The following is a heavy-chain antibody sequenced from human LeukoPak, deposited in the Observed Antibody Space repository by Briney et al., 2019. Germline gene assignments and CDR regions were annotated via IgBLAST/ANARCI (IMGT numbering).Heavy chain of an antibody. CDR3: ARQSHTVYDGSGDWGPHFDY. Sequence: PSETLSLTCTVSGGSISISSFYGGWIRQPPGEWLEWIASIYYSGSTYYNPSLKSRVTISEDTSKNHFSLRLRSVTAADTAVYYCARQSHTVYDGSGDWGPHFDYWGQGTLVTVSS. V-gene: IGHV4-39*02. J-gene: IGHJ4*02. CDR2: IYYSGST. D-gene: IGHD3-22*01. CDR1: GGSISISSFY.